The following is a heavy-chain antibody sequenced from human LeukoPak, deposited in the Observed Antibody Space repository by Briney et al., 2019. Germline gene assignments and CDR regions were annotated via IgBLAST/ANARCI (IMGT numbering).Heavy chain of an antibody. CDR1: GFTFSSYS. Sequence: GGSLRLSCAASGFTFSSYSMNWVRQAPGKGLEWVSSISSSSSYIYYADSVKGRFTISRDNAKNSLYLQMNSLRAEDTAVYYCAKDRDDYGDYVFEYYFDYWGQGTLVTVSS. V-gene: IGHV3-21*04. CDR2: ISSSSSYI. J-gene: IGHJ4*02. D-gene: IGHD4-17*01. CDR3: AKDRDDYGDYVFEYYFDY.